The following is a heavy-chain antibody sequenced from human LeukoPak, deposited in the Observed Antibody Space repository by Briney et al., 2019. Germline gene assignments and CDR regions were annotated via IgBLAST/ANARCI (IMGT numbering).Heavy chain of an antibody. Sequence: ASVKVSCKASGYTFTSHYMHWVRQAPGQGLEWMGIINPSGGSTSYAQKFQGRVTMTRDTSTNTVYMELSSLRSEDTAVYFCARATLSDYYFNYWGQGTLVTVSS. CDR2: INPSGGST. J-gene: IGHJ4*02. CDR1: GYTFTSHY. CDR3: ARATLSDYYFNY. V-gene: IGHV1-46*01.